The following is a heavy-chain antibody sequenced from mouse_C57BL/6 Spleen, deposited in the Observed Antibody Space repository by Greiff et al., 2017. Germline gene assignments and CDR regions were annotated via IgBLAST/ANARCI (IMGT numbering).Heavy chain of an antibody. Sequence: QVQLQQPGAELVKPGASVKMSCKASGYTFTSYWITWVKQRPGQGLGWIGDIYPGSGSTNYNEKFKSKATLTVDTSSSTAYMQLSSLTSEDSAVYYCAREEGRKYYAMDYWGQGTSVTVSS. CDR1: GYTFTSYW. CDR2: IYPGSGST. V-gene: IGHV1-55*01. CDR3: AREEGRKYYAMDY. J-gene: IGHJ4*01.